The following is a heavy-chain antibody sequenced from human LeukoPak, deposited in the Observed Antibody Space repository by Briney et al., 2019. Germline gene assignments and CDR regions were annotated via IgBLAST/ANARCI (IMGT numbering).Heavy chain of an antibody. CDR1: GYTFTGYY. J-gene: IGHJ4*02. CDR2: MNPNNGNT. V-gene: IGHV1-8*02. D-gene: IGHD3-22*01. CDR3: ARFPLYYDSSGVTPDY. Sequence: ASVKVSCKASGYTFTGYYMHWVRQAPGQGLEWMGWMNPNNGNTGYAQKFQGRVTMTRNTSISTAYMELSSLRSEDTAVYYCARFPLYYDSSGVTPDYWGQGTLVTVSS.